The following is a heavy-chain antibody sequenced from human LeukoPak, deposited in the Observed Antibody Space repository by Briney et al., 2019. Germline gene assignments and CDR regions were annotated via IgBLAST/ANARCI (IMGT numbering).Heavy chain of an antibody. Sequence: ASVKVSCKASGGTFISYAISWVRQAPGQGLEWMGGIIPIFGTANYAQKFQGRVTITEDESTSTAYMELSSLRSEDTAVYYCANTGRGDYYGMDVWGQGTTVTVSS. D-gene: IGHD5-18*01. CDR3: ANTGRGDYYGMDV. CDR1: GGTFISYA. J-gene: IGHJ6*02. CDR2: IIPIFGTA. V-gene: IGHV1-69*01.